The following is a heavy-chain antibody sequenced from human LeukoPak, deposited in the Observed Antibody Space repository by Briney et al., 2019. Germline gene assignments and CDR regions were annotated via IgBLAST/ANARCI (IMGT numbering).Heavy chain of an antibody. CDR3: AKGGATVIDY. CDR1: GFTFSNYW. J-gene: IGHJ4*02. CDR2: INSDGSST. Sequence: GGSLRLSCAASGFTFSNYWMHWVRQAPGEGLVWVSRINSDGSSTTSEDSVKGRFTISRDNAKNTLYLQMNSLRAEDTAVYYFAKGGATVIDYWGQGTLVTVSS. V-gene: IGHV3-74*01. D-gene: IGHD4-17*01.